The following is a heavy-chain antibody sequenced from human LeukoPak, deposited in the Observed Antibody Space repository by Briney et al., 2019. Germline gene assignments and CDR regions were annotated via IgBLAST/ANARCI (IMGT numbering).Heavy chain of an antibody. V-gene: IGHV4-61*02. CDR1: GGSISSGSYY. D-gene: IGHD5-12*01. Sequence: SQTLSLTCTVYGGSISSGSYYWSWLRQPAGKGLEWIGRIYTSGSTNYNPSLKSRVTISVDTSKNQFSLKLSSVTAADTAVYYCARRGYSGYEDYWGQGTLVTVSS. CDR2: IYTSGST. J-gene: IGHJ4*02. CDR3: ARRGYSGYEDY.